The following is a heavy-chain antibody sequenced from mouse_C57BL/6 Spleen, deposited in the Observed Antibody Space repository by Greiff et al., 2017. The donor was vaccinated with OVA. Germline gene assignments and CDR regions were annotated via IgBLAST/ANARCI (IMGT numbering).Heavy chain of an antibody. CDR2: IYPRSGNT. Sequence: QVHVKQSGAELARPGASVKLSCKASGYTFTSYGISWVKQRTGQGLEWIGEIYPRSGNTYYNEKFKGKATLTADKSSSTAYMELRSLTSEDSAVYFCARLDGDYAMDYWGQGTSVTVSS. V-gene: IGHV1-81*01. CDR1: GYTFTSYG. CDR3: ARLDGDYAMDY. D-gene: IGHD1-1*01. J-gene: IGHJ4*01.